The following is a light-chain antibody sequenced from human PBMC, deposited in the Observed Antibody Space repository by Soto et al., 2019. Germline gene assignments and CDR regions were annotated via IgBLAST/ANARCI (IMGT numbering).Light chain of an antibody. Sequence: EIVLTQSPGTLSLSPGQRATLSCRASQSVGSYLAWYQQRPGQAPRLLIHDASNRATGIPARFSGSGSGTDFTLTISSLEPEDFAVYYCQLRHNWPALTFGGGTKVEIK. J-gene: IGKJ4*01. CDR3: QLRHNWPALT. CDR1: QSVGSY. V-gene: IGKV3-11*01. CDR2: DAS.